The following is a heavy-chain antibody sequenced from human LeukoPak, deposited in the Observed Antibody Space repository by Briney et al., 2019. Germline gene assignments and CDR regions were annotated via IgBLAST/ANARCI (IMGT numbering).Heavy chain of an antibody. CDR2: IYHSGST. Sequence: SEILSLTCAVSGGSISSGGYSWSWIRQPPGKGLEWIGYIYHSGSTYYNPSLKSRVTISVDRSKNQFSLKLNSVTAADTAVYYCARRDNYYDSSGYNSWGQGTLVTVSS. D-gene: IGHD3-22*01. V-gene: IGHV4-30-2*01. CDR3: ARRDNYYDSSGYNS. CDR1: GGSISSGGYS. J-gene: IGHJ4*02.